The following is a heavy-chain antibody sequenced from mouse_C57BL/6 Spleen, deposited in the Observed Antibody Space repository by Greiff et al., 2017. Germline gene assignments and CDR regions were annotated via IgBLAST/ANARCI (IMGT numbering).Heavy chain of an antibody. CDR2: ISGGGSYT. D-gene: IGHD2-1*01. CDR3: AREGVYYGNLYFDY. V-gene: IGHV5-4*01. CDR1: GFTFSSYA. Sequence: EVKLVESGGGLVKPGGSLKLSCAASGFTFSSYAMSWVRQTPEKRLEWVATISGGGSYTYYPDNVKGRFTISRDTAKNNLYLQMSHLKSEDTAMYYCAREGVYYGNLYFDYWGQGTTLTVSS. J-gene: IGHJ2*01.